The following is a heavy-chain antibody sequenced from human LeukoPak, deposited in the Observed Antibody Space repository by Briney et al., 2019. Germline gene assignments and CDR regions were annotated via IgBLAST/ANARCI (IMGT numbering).Heavy chain of an antibody. V-gene: IGHV3-66*02. Sequence: GGSLRLSCAVSGFTVSSNYMSWVRQAPGKGLEGVSAIYSSGSTYYADSVKGRFTISRDTSKNTLYLQMNSLRAEDTAVYYCARGPGYYGSGTYAFDIWGQGTMVTVSS. D-gene: IGHD3-10*01. CDR1: GFTVSSNY. CDR2: IYSSGST. J-gene: IGHJ3*02. CDR3: ARGPGYYGSGTYAFDI.